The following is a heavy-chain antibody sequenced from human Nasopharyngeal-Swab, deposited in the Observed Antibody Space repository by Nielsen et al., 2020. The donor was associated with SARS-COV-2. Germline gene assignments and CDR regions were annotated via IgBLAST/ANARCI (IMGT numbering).Heavy chain of an antibody. CDR2: IHDSGNT. V-gene: IGHV4-59*08. J-gene: IGHJ6*02. CDR3: VRRSLRAVSGGMDV. CDR1: GGFISNYY. D-gene: IGHD6-19*01. Sequence: SETLSLTCTVSGGFISNYYWSWIRQPPGKGLEWIGDIHDSGNTNYNPSLKSRVTISVDTSKNQFSLKLTSVTAADTAVYYCVRRSLRAVSGGMDVWGQGTTVTVSS.